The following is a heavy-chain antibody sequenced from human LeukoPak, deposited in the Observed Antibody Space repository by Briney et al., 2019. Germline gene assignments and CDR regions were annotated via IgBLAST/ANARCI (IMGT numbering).Heavy chain of an antibody. Sequence: ASVKVSCKASGYTFTGYYMHWVRQAPGQGLEWMGWINPNSGGTNYAQKFQGRVTMTRDTSISTAYMELSRLRSDDTAVYYCARGYSSSWNAFDIWGQGTMVTVSS. V-gene: IGHV1-2*02. CDR2: INPNSGGT. CDR3: ARGYSSSWNAFDI. CDR1: GYTFTGYY. D-gene: IGHD6-13*01. J-gene: IGHJ3*02.